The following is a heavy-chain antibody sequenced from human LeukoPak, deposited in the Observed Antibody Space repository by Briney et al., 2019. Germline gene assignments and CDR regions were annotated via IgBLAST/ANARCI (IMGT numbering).Heavy chain of an antibody. D-gene: IGHD6-13*01. J-gene: IGHJ4*02. CDR3: ARGIAAAPTPLRY. V-gene: IGHV1-18*04. CDR1: GYTFTGYY. CDR2: INPNSGNT. Sequence: GASVKVSCKASGYTFTGYYMHWVRQAPGQGLEWMGWINPNSGNTNYAQKLQGRVTMTTDTSTSTAYMELRSLRSDDTAVYYCARGIAAAPTPLRYWGRGTLVTVSS.